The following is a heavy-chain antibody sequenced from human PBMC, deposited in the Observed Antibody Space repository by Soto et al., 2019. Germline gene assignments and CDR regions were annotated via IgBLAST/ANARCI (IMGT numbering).Heavy chain of an antibody. D-gene: IGHD5-12*01. J-gene: IGHJ4*02. CDR2: ISGSGGST. CDR3: AKGPYSGYDLGIDY. V-gene: IGHV3-23*01. Sequence: EVQLLESGGGLVQPGGSLRLSCAASGFTFSSYAMSWVRQAPGKGLEWVSAISGSGGSTYYSDSVKGRFTISRDNSKNKLYLQMNSLRAEDTAVYYCAKGPYSGYDLGIDYWGQGTLVTVSS. CDR1: GFTFSSYA.